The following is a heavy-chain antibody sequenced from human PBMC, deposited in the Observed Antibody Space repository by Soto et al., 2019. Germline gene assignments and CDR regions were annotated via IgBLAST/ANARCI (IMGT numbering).Heavy chain of an antibody. V-gene: IGHV1-69*13. D-gene: IGHD3-22*01. CDR3: AVTPGGSGYLIYYFDY. Sequence: SVKVSCKASGGTFSSYAISWVRQAPGQGLEWMGGIIPIFGTANYAQKFQGRVTITADESTSTAYMELSSLRSEDTAVYYCAVTPGGSGYLIYYFDYWGQGTLVTVSS. CDR2: IIPIFGTA. J-gene: IGHJ4*02. CDR1: GGTFSSYA.